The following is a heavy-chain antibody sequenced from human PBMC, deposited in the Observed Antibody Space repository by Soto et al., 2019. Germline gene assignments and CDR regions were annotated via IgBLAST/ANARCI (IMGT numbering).Heavy chain of an antibody. CDR2: INAGNGNT. V-gene: IGHV1-3*01. CDR3: ARDPVGGNWFDP. Sequence: GASVKVSCKASGYTFTSYAMHWVRHAPGQRLEWMGWINAGNGNTKYSQKFQGRVTITRDTSASTAYMELSSLRSEDTAVYYCARDPVGGNWFDPWGQGTLVTVSS. J-gene: IGHJ5*02. CDR1: GYTFTSYA. D-gene: IGHD1-26*01.